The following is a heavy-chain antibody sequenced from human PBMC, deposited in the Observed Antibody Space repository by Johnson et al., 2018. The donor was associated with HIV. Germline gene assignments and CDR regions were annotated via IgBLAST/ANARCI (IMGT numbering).Heavy chain of an antibody. CDR3: AKDVSVVTPSGSVDI. CDR1: GFTFSSFG. Sequence: QMQLVESGGGVVQPGRSLRLSCAAYGFTFSSFGMHWVRQDPGKGLEWMTIISDDGCNKNYADSVKGRFTVSRDNSKNTLYLRLNSLRPEDSAVYYCAKDVSVVTPSGSVDIWGQGTRVTVSS. CDR2: ISDDGCNK. V-gene: IGHV3-30*18. J-gene: IGHJ3*02. D-gene: IGHD4-23*01.